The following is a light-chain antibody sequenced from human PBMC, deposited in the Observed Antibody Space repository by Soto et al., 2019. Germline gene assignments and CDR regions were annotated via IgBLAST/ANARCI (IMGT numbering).Light chain of an antibody. CDR3: CSHAGDNTYV. CDR2: EVT. Sequence: QSALTQPPSASGSPGQSVTISCTGTSSDGGGYNYVSWYQQHPGKAPKLMIYEVTKRPSGLPDRFSGSKSGNTASLTVSGLQAEDEADYFCCSHAGDNTYVFGTGTKVTVL. CDR1: SSDGGGYNY. V-gene: IGLV2-8*01. J-gene: IGLJ1*01.